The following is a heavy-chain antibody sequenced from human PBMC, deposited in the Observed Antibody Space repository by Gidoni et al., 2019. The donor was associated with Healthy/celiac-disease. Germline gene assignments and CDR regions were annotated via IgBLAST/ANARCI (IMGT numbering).Heavy chain of an antibody. CDR3: TTSYYYDSSGYFPVDY. CDR2: IKSKTDGGTT. V-gene: IGHV3-15*01. J-gene: IGHJ4*02. CDR1: GFPFSNAW. D-gene: IGHD3-22*01. Sequence: EVQLVESGGGLVKPGGSLRLSCAASGFPFSNAWMGWVRQAPGKGLEWVGRIKSKTDGGTTDYAAPVKGRFTISRDDSKNTLYLKMNSLKTEDTAVYYCTTSYYYDSSGYFPVDYWGQGTLVTVSS.